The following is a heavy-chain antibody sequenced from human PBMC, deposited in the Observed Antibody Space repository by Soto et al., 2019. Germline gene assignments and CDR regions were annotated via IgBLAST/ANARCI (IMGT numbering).Heavy chain of an antibody. J-gene: IGHJ4*01. CDR2: INVYNGKT. Sequence: ASVKVSCKASGYTFTNYGINWVRQVPGLGLEWMGWINVYNGKTNYAQKFQARVTMTTDTSTNSVYMELRSLRSDDTAVYYCARGPDXTYFDYWG. V-gene: IGHV1-18*01. CDR3: ARGPDXTYFDY. CDR1: GYTFTNYG.